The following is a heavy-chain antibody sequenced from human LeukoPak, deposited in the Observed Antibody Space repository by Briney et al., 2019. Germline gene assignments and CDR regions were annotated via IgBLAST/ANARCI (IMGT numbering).Heavy chain of an antibody. D-gene: IGHD3-9*01. Sequence: SETLSLTCTVSGDSISNFYWSWIRQPAGKGLEWIGRIYTSGSTNYNPSLKSRVTMSVDTSKNQFSLKLSSVTAADTAVYYCARDYDVLTAYPPTQLFDPWGQGTLVTVSS. V-gene: IGHV4-4*07. CDR2: IYTSGST. J-gene: IGHJ5*02. CDR3: ARDYDVLTAYPPTQLFDP. CDR1: GDSISNFY.